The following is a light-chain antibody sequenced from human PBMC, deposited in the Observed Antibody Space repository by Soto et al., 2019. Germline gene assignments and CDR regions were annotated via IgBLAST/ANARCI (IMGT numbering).Light chain of an antibody. CDR1: SSDIGAYNY. J-gene: IGLJ2*01. CDR3: SSYASSSPVV. V-gene: IGLV2-14*03. Sequence: QSALTQPASVSGSPGQSITISCTGTSSDIGAYNYVSWYQQHPGKAPKLIIYDVSYRPSGVSTRFSGSKSGNMASLTISGLQGEDEADYYCSSYASSSPVVFGGGTKVTVL. CDR2: DVS.